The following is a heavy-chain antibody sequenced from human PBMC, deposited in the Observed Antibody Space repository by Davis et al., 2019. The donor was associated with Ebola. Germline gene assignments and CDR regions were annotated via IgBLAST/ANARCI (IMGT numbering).Heavy chain of an antibody. D-gene: IGHD3-3*02. CDR2: INSDGSST. CDR3: ASEGLALIDY. J-gene: IGHJ4*02. Sequence: GESLKISCAASGFTFSSYDMHWVRQAPGKGLVWVSRINSDGSSTSYADSVKGRFTISRDNAKNTLYLQMNSLRAEDTAVYYCASEGLALIDYWGQGTLVTVSS. CDR1: GFTFSSYD. V-gene: IGHV3-74*01.